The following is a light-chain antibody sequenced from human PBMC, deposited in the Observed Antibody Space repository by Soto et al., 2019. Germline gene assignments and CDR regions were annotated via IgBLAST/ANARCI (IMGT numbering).Light chain of an antibody. CDR2: DAS. J-gene: IGKJ2*01. V-gene: IGKV1-5*01. CDR3: QQYNRYLLP. Sequence: DIQMTQSPSTLSASVGDRVTITCRASQSISSWLAWYQQKPGKAPKVLIYDASNLESGVPSRFRGSGSGTEFPLTLNSLQAYGFGTYFRQQYNRYLLPFGQGTKVEIK. CDR1: QSISSW.